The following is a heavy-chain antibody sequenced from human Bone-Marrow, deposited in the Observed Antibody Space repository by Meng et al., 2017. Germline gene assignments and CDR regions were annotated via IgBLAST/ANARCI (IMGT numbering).Heavy chain of an antibody. Sequence: DLRELGHGLLRPSETLSRTSPVSGGSVNSGSDYRSWIRHPPGKGLEWIGFIYQSVYIIGSTNYHPSLKSRVSISVDTPKNQFSLRLNSVTAADTAVYYCARVNGGPYYFDCWGQGTLVTVSS. CDR2: IYQSVYIIGST. CDR3: ARVNGGPYYFDC. V-gene: IGHV4-61*01. D-gene: IGHD4-23*01. J-gene: IGHJ4*02. CDR1: GGSVNSGSDY.